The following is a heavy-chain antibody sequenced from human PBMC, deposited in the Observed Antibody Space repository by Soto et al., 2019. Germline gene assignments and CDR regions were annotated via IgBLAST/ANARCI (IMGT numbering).Heavy chain of an antibody. CDR1: GFTFDDYA. D-gene: IGHD5-18*01. CDR2: ISGKSGSI. V-gene: IGHV3-9*01. J-gene: IGHJ4*02. CDR3: AKDIKLYLRGYSYGN. Sequence: EVQLVESGGGLVQPGRSLRLSCAAYGFTFDDYAMHWVRQAPGKGLEWVSGISGKSGSIGYADSVKGQFTISRDNSKNAQYLQMNRLRAEDTALYYSAKDIKLYLRGYSYGNWCQGTLVKVSS.